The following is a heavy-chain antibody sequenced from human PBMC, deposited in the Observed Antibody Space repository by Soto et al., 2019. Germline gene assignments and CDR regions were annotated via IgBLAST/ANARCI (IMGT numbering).Heavy chain of an antibody. D-gene: IGHD6-13*01. CDR1: EVTCGSYS. J-gene: IGHJ4*02. CDR3: ARDFLRSYSSL. CDR2: ISSSSSYI. V-gene: IGHV3-21*01. Sequence: PWRPIRDRCTAAEVTCGSYSMSWILQAPGKGLEWVSSISSSSSYIYYADSVKGRFTISRDNAKNSLYLQMNSLRAEDTAVYYCARDFLRSYSSLWGQGTLVTVSS.